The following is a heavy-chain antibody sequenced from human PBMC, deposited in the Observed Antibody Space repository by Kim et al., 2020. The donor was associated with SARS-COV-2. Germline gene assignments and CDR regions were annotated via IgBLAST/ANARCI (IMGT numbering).Heavy chain of an antibody. Sequence: GGSLRLSCAASGFTFNTNAMSWVRQAPGRGLEWVSAVSDSGGSTYYADSVKGRFTVSRVNPKKTLYLQMNSLRADDTAVYYCAKVKQLYAYGMDVWGQGTTVTVSS. J-gene: IGHJ6*02. V-gene: IGHV3-23*01. CDR3: AKVKQLYAYGMDV. CDR1: GFTFNTNA. CDR2: VSDSGGST. D-gene: IGHD3-16*01.